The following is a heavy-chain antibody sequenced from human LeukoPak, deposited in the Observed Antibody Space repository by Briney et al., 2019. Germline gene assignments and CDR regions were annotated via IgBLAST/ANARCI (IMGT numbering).Heavy chain of an antibody. V-gene: IGHV1-8*02. CDR1: GYTFTDYY. J-gene: IGHJ6*03. Sequence: ASVKVSCKASGYTFTDYYMHWVRQATGQGLEWMGWMNPNSGNTGYAQKFQGRVTMTRNTSISTAYMELSSLRSEDTAVYYCARAVGGVVKILYYYYYMDVWGKGTTVTISS. D-gene: IGHD1-26*01. CDR3: ARAVGGVVKILYYYYYMDV. CDR2: MNPNSGNT.